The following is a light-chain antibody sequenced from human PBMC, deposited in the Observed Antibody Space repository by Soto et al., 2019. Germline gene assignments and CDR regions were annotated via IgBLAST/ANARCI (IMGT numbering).Light chain of an antibody. CDR3: QQYGSSRWT. V-gene: IGKV3-20*01. Sequence: EIVLTQSPGTLSLSPGERATLSCRASHSVSSSYLAWYQQTPGQAPRLLIYGASSRATGIPDRFSGSGSGTDFTLTISRLEPEDFAVYYCQQYGSSRWTFGQGTKV. CDR1: HSVSSSY. CDR2: GAS. J-gene: IGKJ1*01.